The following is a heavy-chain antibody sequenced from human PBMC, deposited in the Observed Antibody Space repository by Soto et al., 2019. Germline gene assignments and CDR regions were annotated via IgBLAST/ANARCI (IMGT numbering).Heavy chain of an antibody. J-gene: IGHJ6*01. Sequence: TDPLSLTRTVSGGSISSDSWRWVRQPAGKGLVWICSIYTSRSPNYNPSLKSRVTMSVDTSKNQFSLKLSSVTAADTAVYYCARDPREYDIWSGYYTDSNGMAVGGQGTTVTVPS. V-gene: IGHV4-4*07. CDR3: ARDPREYDIWSGYYTDSNGMAV. CDR2: IYTSRSP. D-gene: IGHD3-3*01. CDR1: GGSISSDS.